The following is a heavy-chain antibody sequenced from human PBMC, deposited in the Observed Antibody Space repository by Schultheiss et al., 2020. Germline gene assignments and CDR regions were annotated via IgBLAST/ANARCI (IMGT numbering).Heavy chain of an antibody. Sequence: SETLSLTCTVSGGSISSSSYYWGWIRQPPGKGLEWIGSIYHSGSTYYNPSLKSRVTISVDTSKNQFSLKLSSVTAADTAVYYCARVVSGARVLDYWGQGTLVTVSS. CDR1: GGSISSSSYY. D-gene: IGHD2-2*01. J-gene: IGHJ4*02. V-gene: IGHV4-39*07. CDR2: IYHSGST. CDR3: ARVVSGARVLDY.